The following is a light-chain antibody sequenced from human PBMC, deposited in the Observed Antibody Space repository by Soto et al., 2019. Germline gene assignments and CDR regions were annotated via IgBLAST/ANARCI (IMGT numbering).Light chain of an antibody. Sequence: EIVLAQSPGTLSLSPGARAPLSCRASQSVTSTYLAWYQQRPGQAPRLLLYATSSRAIGVPDRFSGSGSGTDFTLTIRRLEPDDFAVYYCQKYGTFWTFGQGTKVDIK. J-gene: IGKJ1*01. CDR2: ATS. CDR1: QSVTSTY. CDR3: QKYGTFWT. V-gene: IGKV3-20*01.